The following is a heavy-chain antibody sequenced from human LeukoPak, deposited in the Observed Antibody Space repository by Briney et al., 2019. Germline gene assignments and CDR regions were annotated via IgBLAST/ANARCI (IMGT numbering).Heavy chain of an antibody. CDR1: GFIFSTYS. D-gene: IGHD2-15*01. J-gene: IGHJ4*02. V-gene: IGHV3-21*04. CDR3: AKAPVTTCRGAFCYPFDY. Sequence: GGSLRLSCAASGFIFSTYSFHWVRQAPGQGLEWVASISSDSDYIHYSDSLRGRITISRENGKNLVFLQMSSLRPEDAAVYYCAKAPVTTCRGAFCYPFDYWGLGTLVTVSS. CDR2: ISSDSDYI.